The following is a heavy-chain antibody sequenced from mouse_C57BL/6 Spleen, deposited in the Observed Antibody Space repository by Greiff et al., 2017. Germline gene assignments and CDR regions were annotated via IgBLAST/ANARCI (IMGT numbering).Heavy chain of an antibody. Sequence: EVQLQQSGPELVKPGASVKISCKASGYTFTDYYMNWVKQSHGKSLEWIGDINPNNGGTSYNQKFKGKGTLTVDKSSSTAYMELRSLTSEDSAVYYCAREGVAKWYFDVWGTGTTVTVSS. V-gene: IGHV1-26*01. J-gene: IGHJ1*03. CDR1: GYTFTDYY. D-gene: IGHD1-1*02. CDR2: INPNNGGT. CDR3: AREGVAKWYFDV.